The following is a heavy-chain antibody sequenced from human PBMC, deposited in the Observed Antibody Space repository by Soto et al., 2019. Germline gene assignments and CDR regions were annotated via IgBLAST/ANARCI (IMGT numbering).Heavy chain of an antibody. CDR2: INHSGST. D-gene: IGHD3-3*01. Sequence: SETLSLTCAVYGGSFSGYYWSWIRQPPGKGLEWIGEINHSGSTNYNPSLKSRVTISVDTSKNQFSLKLSSVTAADTAVYYCARDNLLRFLGGGEWFDPWGQGTLVTVSS. CDR3: ARDNLLRFLGGGEWFDP. J-gene: IGHJ5*02. CDR1: GGSFSGYY. V-gene: IGHV4-34*01.